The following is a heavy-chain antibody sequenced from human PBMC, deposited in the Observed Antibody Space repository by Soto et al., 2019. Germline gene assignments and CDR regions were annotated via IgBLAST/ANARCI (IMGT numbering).Heavy chain of an antibody. CDR2: ISVYNGNT. Sequence: QVQLVQSGAEVKKPGASVKVSCKASGYTFTNYGISWVRQAPGQGLVWMGWISVYNGNTNYIQWLQGRVTMTTDTSTSTAYMEVRSLRSDDTAVYYCARDKGHSSSWYADLEYWCQGTLVIVSS. D-gene: IGHD6-13*01. V-gene: IGHV1-18*01. CDR3: ARDKGHSSSWYADLEY. CDR1: GYTFTNYG. J-gene: IGHJ4*02.